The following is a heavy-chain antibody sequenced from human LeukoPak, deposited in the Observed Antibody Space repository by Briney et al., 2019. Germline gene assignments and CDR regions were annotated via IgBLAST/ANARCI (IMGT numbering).Heavy chain of an antibody. Sequence: PSETLSLTCTVSGDSITSHYWGWIRQPAGKGLEWDGHIYNTGSTNYNPSLNSRVTMSVDTSKNQFSPTLSSVTAADTAVYYCARERAHDWYFDLWGRGTLVAVSS. CDR2: IYNTGST. V-gene: IGHV4-4*07. CDR1: GDSITSHY. CDR3: ARERAHDWYFDL. J-gene: IGHJ2*01.